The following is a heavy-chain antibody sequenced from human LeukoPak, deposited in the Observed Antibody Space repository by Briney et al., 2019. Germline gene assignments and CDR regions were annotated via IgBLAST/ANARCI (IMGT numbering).Heavy chain of an antibody. D-gene: IGHD4-11*01. CDR2: VHFSGTT. CDR3: AREQYLAYDVFGF. CDR1: GVSITGYY. J-gene: IGHJ3*01. Sequence: PSETLSLTCTVSGVSITGYYWSWIRQPPGRGLEWIGYVHFSGTTSFNPSLKSRVTISVDTSKNQFSLRLSSVTAADTAVYYCAREQYLAYDVFGFWGQGTMVTVSS. V-gene: IGHV4-59*01.